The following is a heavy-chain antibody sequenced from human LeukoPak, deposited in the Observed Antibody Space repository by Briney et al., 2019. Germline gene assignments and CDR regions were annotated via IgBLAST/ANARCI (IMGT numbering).Heavy chain of an antibody. Sequence: SETLSLTCAVSGESFSGYFWTWISQPPGKGLEWIGESNHFGSTDYNPSLKSRVTISVDTSKKQFSLNVRSVTDADTAVYFCARGRLQLWSFPLPYNHYAIDVWGQGTTVTVSS. D-gene: IGHD5-18*01. CDR1: GESFSGYF. CDR2: SNHFGST. CDR3: ARGRLQLWSFPLPYNHYAIDV. V-gene: IGHV4-34*01. J-gene: IGHJ6*02.